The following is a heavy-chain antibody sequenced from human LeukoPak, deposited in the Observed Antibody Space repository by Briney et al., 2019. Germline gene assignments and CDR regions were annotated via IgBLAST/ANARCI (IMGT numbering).Heavy chain of an antibody. CDR1: GYTFTGYY. Sequence: ASVKVSCKASGYTFTGYYMHWVRQAPGQGLEWMGWINPNSGGTNYAQKFQGRVTMTRDTSISTAYMELSRLRSDDTAVYYCAVREGYCSSTSCYRGSSSPLDYWGQGTLVTVSS. D-gene: IGHD2-2*02. J-gene: IGHJ4*02. CDR3: AVREGYCSSTSCYRGSSSPLDY. V-gene: IGHV1-2*02. CDR2: INPNSGGT.